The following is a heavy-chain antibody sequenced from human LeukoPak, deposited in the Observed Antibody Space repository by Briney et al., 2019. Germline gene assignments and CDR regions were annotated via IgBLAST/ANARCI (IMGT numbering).Heavy chain of an antibody. Sequence: PGGSLRLSCAASGFTFSSYWMSWVRPAPGKGLEWVANIKQDGSEKYYVDSVKGRFTISRDNAKNSLYLQMNSLRAEDTAVYYCARDGSGSGWCPYFDYWGQGTLVTVSS. CDR1: GFTFSSYW. CDR3: ARDGSGSGWCPYFDY. CDR2: IKQDGSEK. D-gene: IGHD6-19*01. J-gene: IGHJ4*02. V-gene: IGHV3-7*03.